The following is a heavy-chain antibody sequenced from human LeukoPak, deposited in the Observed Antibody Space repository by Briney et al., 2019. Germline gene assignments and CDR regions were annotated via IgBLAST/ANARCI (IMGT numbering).Heavy chain of an antibody. V-gene: IGHV1-46*01. CDR3: ARDRQLLWFGESPTGYFNY. CDR1: GYTFTSYY. CDR2: INPSGGST. D-gene: IGHD3-10*01. Sequence: ASVKDSCKASGYTFTSYYMHWVREAPGQGLEWMGIINPSGGSTSYAQKFQGRVTMTRDMSTSTVYMELSSLRSEDTAVYYCARDRQLLWFGESPTGYFNYWGQGTLVTVSS. J-gene: IGHJ4*02.